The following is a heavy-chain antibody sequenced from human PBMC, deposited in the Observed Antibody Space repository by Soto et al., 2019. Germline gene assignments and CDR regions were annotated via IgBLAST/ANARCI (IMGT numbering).Heavy chain of an antibody. D-gene: IGHD2-2*01. J-gene: IGHJ6*02. CDR2: ISYDGSNK. V-gene: IGHV3-30-3*01. CDR1: GFTFSTYT. CDR3: ANVVVPAATYNYYGMDV. Sequence: GGSLRLSCAASGFTFSTYTMHWVRQAPGKGLEWVAVISYDGSNKHYTDSVKGRFTNSRDNSKNTLYLQMNSLRTEDTAVYYCANVVVPAATYNYYGMDVWGQGTTVTVSS.